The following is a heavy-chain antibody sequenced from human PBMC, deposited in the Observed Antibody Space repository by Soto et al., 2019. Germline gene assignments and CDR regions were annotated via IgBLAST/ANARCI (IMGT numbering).Heavy chain of an antibody. CDR3: ARDDHRPNRLFIYDYGDYAWDY. V-gene: IGHV3-48*02. Sequence: GGSLRLSCAASGFTFSSYSMNWVRQAPGKGLEWVSYISSSSSTIYYADSVKGRFTISRDNAKNSLYLQMNSLRDEDTAVYYCARDDHRPNRLFIYDYGDYAWDYWGQGTLVTVSS. CDR2: ISSSSSTI. CDR1: GFTFSSYS. J-gene: IGHJ4*02. D-gene: IGHD4-17*01.